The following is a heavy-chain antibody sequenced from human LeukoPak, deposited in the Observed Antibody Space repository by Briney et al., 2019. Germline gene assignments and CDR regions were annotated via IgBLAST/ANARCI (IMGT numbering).Heavy chain of an antibody. CDR2: IYYSRRN. CDR1: GGSISSYY. Sequence: SETLSLTCTVSGGSISSYYWSWVRQPPGKGLEWIGYIYYSRRNNYNPSPKSGVTISVDTSKNQFSLKLSSVTAADTAVYYCARHNPTYDSSELGGNDIWGQGTRVTASP. CDR3: ARHNPTYDSSELGGNDI. J-gene: IGHJ3*02. V-gene: IGHV4-59*08. D-gene: IGHD3-22*01.